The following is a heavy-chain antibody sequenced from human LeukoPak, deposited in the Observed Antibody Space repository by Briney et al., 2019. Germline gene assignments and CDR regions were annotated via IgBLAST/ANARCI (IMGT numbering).Heavy chain of an antibody. Sequence: GGSLRLSCAASGFTFSSYWMHWVRQTPGKGLVWVSHIRNDGSSTRYADSVKGRFTISRDNAKSTLYLQMNSLRVEDTAVYFCARDPQRDSFDIWGQGTMVTVSS. V-gene: IGHV3-74*01. J-gene: IGHJ3*02. D-gene: IGHD1-1*01. CDR1: GFTFSSYW. CDR3: ARDPQRDSFDI. CDR2: IRNDGSST.